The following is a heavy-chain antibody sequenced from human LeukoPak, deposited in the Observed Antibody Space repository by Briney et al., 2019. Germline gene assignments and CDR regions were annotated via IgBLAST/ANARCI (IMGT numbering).Heavy chain of an antibody. CDR1: GLTFSSYS. J-gene: IGHJ4*02. CDR2: ISSSSSYI. CDR3: ARSKRVSSSFDY. Sequence: PGGSLRLSCAASGLTFSSYSMNWVRQAPGKGLEWVSSISSSSSYIYYADSVKGRFTISRDNAKNSLYPQMNSLRAEDTAVYYCARSKRVSSSFDYWGQGTLVTVSS. V-gene: IGHV3-21*01. D-gene: IGHD6-6*01.